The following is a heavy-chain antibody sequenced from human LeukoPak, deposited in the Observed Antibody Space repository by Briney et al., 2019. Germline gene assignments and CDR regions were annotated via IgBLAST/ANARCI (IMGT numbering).Heavy chain of an antibody. CDR3: ARASITSTYYHYYMDV. CDR1: GFTFSSFP. D-gene: IGHD3-10*01. V-gene: IGHV3-30*01. J-gene: IGHJ6*03. CDR2: VSPDGSVE. Sequence: GGSLRLSCAASGFTFSSFPMHWVRQAPGKGLEWVVVVSPDGSVENYADSVKGRFTISRDNTKNTVYLQMNSLRTEDTAVYYCARASITSTYYHYYMDVWGKGTTVTVSS.